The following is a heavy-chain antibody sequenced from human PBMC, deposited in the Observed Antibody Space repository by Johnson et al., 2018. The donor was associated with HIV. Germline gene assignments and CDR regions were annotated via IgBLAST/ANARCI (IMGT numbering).Heavy chain of an antibody. V-gene: IGHV3-30*04. CDR1: GFTFSSYA. CDR2: ISYDGSNK. D-gene: IGHD2-21*01. J-gene: IGHJ3*02. Sequence: QLVESGGGVVQPGRSLRLSCAASGFTFSSYAMHWVRQAPGKGMEWVAVISYDGSNKYYADSVKGRFTISRDNAQKSLYLQMNSLTAEATALYYVVKDQFGVWVLQSLSGRACYLGGEFDIWGQGTVVTVSS. CDR3: VKDQFGVWVLQSLSGRACYLGGEFDI.